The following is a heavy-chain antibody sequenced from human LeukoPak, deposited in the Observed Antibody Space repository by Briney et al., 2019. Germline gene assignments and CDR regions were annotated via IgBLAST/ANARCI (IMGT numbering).Heavy chain of an antibody. J-gene: IGHJ6*03. CDR1: GFTFSSYW. V-gene: IGHV3-7*04. D-gene: IGHD3-9*01. CDR2: IKQDGSEK. Sequence: GGSLRLSCAASGFTFSSYWMSWVRQAPGKGLEWVANIKQDGSEKYYVDSVKGRFTISRDNAKNSLYLQMNSLRAEDTAVYYCARGVDWDYYYYYMDVWGKGTTVTVSS. CDR3: ARGVDWDYYYYYMDV.